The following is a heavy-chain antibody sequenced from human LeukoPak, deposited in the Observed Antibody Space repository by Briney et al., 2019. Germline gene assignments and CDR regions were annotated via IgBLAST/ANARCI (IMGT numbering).Heavy chain of an antibody. CDR2: IRYDGSNK. J-gene: IGHJ4*02. D-gene: IGHD3-16*01. Sequence: GGSLRLSCAASGFTFSSYGMHWVRQAPGKGLEWVAFIRYDGSNKYYADSVKGRFTISRDNSKNTLYLQMNSLRSEDTAVYYCARLGYSRRKYYFDYWGQGTLVTVSS. CDR3: ARLGYSRRKYYFDY. CDR1: GFTFSSYG. V-gene: IGHV3-30*02.